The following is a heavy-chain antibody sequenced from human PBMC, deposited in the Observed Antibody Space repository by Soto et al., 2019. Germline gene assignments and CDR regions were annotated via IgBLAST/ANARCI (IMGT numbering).Heavy chain of an antibody. CDR2: ISSNGGST. D-gene: IGHD6-6*01. V-gene: IGHV3-64*02. Sequence: GGSLRLSXAASGFTFSSYAMHWVRQAPGKGLEYVSAISSNGGSTYYADSVKGRFTISRDNSKNTLYLQMGSLRAEDMAVYYCARGGYSSSSWDYYYGMDVWGQGTTVTVSS. J-gene: IGHJ6*02. CDR3: ARGGYSSSSWDYYYGMDV. CDR1: GFTFSSYA.